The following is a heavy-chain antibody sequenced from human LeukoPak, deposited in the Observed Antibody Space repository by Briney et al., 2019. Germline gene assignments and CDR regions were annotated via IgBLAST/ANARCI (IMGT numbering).Heavy chain of an antibody. J-gene: IGHJ4*02. CDR2: ISYDGSNK. CDR1: GFTFSSYA. D-gene: IGHD3-22*01. Sequence: GGSLRLSCAASGFTFSSYAMHWVRQAPGKGLEWVAFISYDGSNKYYADSVKGRFTISRDNSKNTLYLEMNSLRAEGTAVYYCARAYYYDSSGYSPPHYWGQGTLVTVSS. V-gene: IGHV3-30*04. CDR3: ARAYYYDSSGYSPPHY.